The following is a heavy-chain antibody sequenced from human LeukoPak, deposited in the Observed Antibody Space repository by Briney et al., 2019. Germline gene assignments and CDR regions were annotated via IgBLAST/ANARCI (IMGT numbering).Heavy chain of an antibody. CDR3: VRANYFDY. Sequence: GGSLRLSCAASGFTFSSYWMHWVRQAPGKGLVWVSRINNDGSIANYADSVEGRFTISRDNAKNTLFLQMNSLRVEDTAVYYCVRANYFDYWGQGTLVTVSS. D-gene: IGHD2-8*01. CDR2: INNDGSIA. J-gene: IGHJ4*02. V-gene: IGHV3-74*01. CDR1: GFTFSSYW.